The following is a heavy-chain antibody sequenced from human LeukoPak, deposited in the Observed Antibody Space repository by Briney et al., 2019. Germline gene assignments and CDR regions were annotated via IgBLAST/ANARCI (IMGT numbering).Heavy chain of an antibody. CDR3: ARVKASGSYYRSYYYYGMDV. D-gene: IGHD1-26*01. CDR1: GFTFSSYA. Sequence: GGSLRLSCAASGFTFSSYAMHWVRQAPGKGLECVAVISYDGSNKYYADSVKGRFTISRDNSKNTLYLQMNSLRAEDTAVYYCARVKASGSYYRSYYYYGMDVWGQGTTVTVSS. V-gene: IGHV3-30-3*01. J-gene: IGHJ6*02. CDR2: ISYDGSNK.